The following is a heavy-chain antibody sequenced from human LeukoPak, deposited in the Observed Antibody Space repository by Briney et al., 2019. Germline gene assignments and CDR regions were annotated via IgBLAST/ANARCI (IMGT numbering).Heavy chain of an antibody. D-gene: IGHD3-10*01. Sequence: SSQTLSLTCTVSGGSISSSTYYWGWIRQPPGKGLEWIASMYYIGSTYYNPSLKSRVTISVDTSKNQFSLKLSSVTAADTAVYYCARDLSGMVRGVIGYWGQGTLVTVSS. CDR1: GGSISSSTYY. CDR2: MYYIGST. CDR3: ARDLSGMVRGVIGY. V-gene: IGHV4-39*07. J-gene: IGHJ4*02.